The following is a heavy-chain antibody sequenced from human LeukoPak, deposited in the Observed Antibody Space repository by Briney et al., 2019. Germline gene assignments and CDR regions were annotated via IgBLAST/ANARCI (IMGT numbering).Heavy chain of an antibody. J-gene: IGHJ4*02. CDR2: ISSSSSYI. CDR1: GFTFSSYS. D-gene: IGHD1-26*01. Sequence: GGSLRLSCAASGFTFSSYSMNWVRQAPGKGLEWVSSISSSSSYIYYADSVKGRFTISRDNAKNSLYLQMNSLRAEDTAVYYCARGSGSPTYYFDYWGQGTLVTVPS. CDR3: ARGSGSPTYYFDY. V-gene: IGHV3-21*01.